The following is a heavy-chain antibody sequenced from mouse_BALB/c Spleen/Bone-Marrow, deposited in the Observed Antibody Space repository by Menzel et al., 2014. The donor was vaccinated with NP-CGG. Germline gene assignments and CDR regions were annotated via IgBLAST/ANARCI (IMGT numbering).Heavy chain of an antibody. J-gene: IGHJ4*01. D-gene: IGHD2-2*01. CDR1: GFSLTSYG. CDR3: ARRLRYYAMDY. CDR2: IWSGGST. Sequence: QVQLKQSGPGLVQPSPSLSITCTVSGFSLTSYGVHWVRQSPGKGLEWLGVIWSGGSTDYNAAFISRLSISKDNSESQVFFKMNSLQANDTAIYYCARRLRYYAMDYWGEGTSVTVSS. V-gene: IGHV2-2*02.